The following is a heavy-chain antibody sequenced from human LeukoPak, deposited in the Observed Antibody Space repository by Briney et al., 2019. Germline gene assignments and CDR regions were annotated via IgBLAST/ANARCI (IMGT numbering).Heavy chain of an antibody. J-gene: IGHJ3*02. D-gene: IGHD6-13*01. CDR2: ITTNGGST. CDR1: GFTFSSFA. CDR3: VKVAAAGIGAFDI. Sequence: PGGSLRLSCSASGFTFSSFAMHWVRQAPGKGLEYISAITTNGGSTYYVDSVRGRFTISRDNSKNTVYLQLSSLRAEDTAVYYCVKVAAAGIGAFDIWGQGTTVTVSS. V-gene: IGHV3-64D*06.